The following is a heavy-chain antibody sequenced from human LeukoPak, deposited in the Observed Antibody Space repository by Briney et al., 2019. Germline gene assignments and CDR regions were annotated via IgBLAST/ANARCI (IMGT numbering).Heavy chain of an antibody. CDR3: ATKAHDSSGYLLSGIPRRFSWFDP. CDR2: IYYSGST. J-gene: IGHJ5*02. D-gene: IGHD3-22*01. CDR1: GGSFSGYY. Sequence: SETLSLTCAVYGGSFSGYYWGWIRQPPGKGLGWIGSIYYSGSTYYNPSLKSRVTISVDTSKNQFSLKLSSVTAADTAVYYCATKAHDSSGYLLSGIPRRFSWFDPWGQGTLVTVSS. V-gene: IGHV4-34*01.